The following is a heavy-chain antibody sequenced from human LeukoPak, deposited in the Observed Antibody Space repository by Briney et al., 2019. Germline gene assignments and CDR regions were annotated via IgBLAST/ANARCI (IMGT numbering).Heavy chain of an antibody. Sequence: GGSLRLSCAASGFTFSNYVMSWVRQAPGKGLEWVSYINHNGEMIFYPDFVKGRFTISRDNAKNSLYLQMNSLRDEDTAVYYCARDNDWAFHDWGQGTLVTVSS. CDR2: INHNGEMI. CDR3: ARDNDWAFHD. V-gene: IGHV3-48*02. CDR1: GFTFSNYV. D-gene: IGHD3-9*01. J-gene: IGHJ4*02.